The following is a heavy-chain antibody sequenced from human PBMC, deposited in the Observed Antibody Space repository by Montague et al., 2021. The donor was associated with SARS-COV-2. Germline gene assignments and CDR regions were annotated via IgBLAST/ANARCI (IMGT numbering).Heavy chain of an antibody. CDR3: ARGSHDSSPYPYLAH. Sequence: SLRLSCAGSGFDYDDYTMFWVRQAPGKGLEWVSLITWDSSRTYYEDSVRGRFTISRDNRKNSLFLQMHNLRIEDTALFYCARGSHDSSPYPYLAHWGQGTPVTVSS. CDR1: GFDYDDYT. CDR2: ITWDSSRT. V-gene: IGHV3-43*01. D-gene: IGHD3-22*01. J-gene: IGHJ4*02.